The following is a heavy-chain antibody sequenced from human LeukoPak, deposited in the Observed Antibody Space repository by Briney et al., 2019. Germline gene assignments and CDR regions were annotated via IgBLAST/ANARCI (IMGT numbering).Heavy chain of an antibody. D-gene: IGHD1-1*01. V-gene: IGHV3-23*01. CDR1: GFTFGSYA. CDR2: VSGSGGST. Sequence: GGSLRLSCAASGFTFGSYAMSWVRQAPGKGLEWVSSVSGSGGSTYYADSVKGRFTISRDNSKNTLYLQMNGLRAEDTAVYYCAKRVAGTTYCFDYWGQGTLVTVSS. J-gene: IGHJ4*02. CDR3: AKRVAGTTYCFDY.